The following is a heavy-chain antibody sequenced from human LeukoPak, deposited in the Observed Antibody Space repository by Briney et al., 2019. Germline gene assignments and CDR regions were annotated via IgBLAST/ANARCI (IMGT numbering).Heavy chain of an antibody. CDR1: GGSISSYY. Sequence: SENLSLTCTVSGGSISSYYWSWIRQPAGKGLEWIRRIYTSGSTNYNPSLKSRVTMSVDTSKNQFSLKLSSVTAADTAVYYCARLLASYSSGWPYYFDYWGQGILVTVPS. CDR3: ARLLASYSSGWPYYFDY. V-gene: IGHV4-4*07. J-gene: IGHJ4*02. D-gene: IGHD6-19*01. CDR2: IYTSGST.